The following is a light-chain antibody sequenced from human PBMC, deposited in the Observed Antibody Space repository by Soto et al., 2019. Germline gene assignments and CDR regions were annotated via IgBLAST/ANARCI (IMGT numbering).Light chain of an antibody. Sequence: EIVLTQSPATLSLSPGERATLSCRASQSVSSYLAWYQQKPGQAPRLLIYDASNRATGIPARFSGSGSGTDFTLTISSLEPGDFAVYYCQQRSHWPRTFGQGTKLEIK. J-gene: IGKJ2*01. CDR1: QSVSSY. CDR3: QQRSHWPRT. CDR2: DAS. V-gene: IGKV3-11*01.